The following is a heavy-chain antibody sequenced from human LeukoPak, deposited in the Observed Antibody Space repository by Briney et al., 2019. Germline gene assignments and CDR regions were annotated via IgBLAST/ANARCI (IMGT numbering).Heavy chain of an antibody. Sequence: SETLSLTCAVYGGSFSGYYWSWIRQPPGKGLEWIGEINHSGSTNYNPSLKSRVTISVDTSKNQFSLKLSSVTAADTAVYYCARGRRGIAAPHFGYWGQGTLVTVSS. CDR3: ARGRRGIAAPHFGY. J-gene: IGHJ4*02. V-gene: IGHV4-34*01. CDR2: INHSGST. D-gene: IGHD6-13*01. CDR1: GGSFSGYY.